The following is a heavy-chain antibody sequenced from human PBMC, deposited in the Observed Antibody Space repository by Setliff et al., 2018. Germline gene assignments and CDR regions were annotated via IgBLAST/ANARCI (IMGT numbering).Heavy chain of an antibody. CDR2: INHSGST. CDR1: SGSFSGYF. V-gene: IGHV4-34*01. Sequence: SETLSLTCAVYSGSFSGYFWSWIRQPPGKGLEWIGEINHSGSTNYNPSLKSRVTISVDTSRNQFSLKLSSVTAADTAVYYCARGIGGYCSSMSCSNESWPWGQGTLVTVSS. J-gene: IGHJ5*02. CDR3: ARGIGGYCSSMSCSNESWP. D-gene: IGHD2-2*01.